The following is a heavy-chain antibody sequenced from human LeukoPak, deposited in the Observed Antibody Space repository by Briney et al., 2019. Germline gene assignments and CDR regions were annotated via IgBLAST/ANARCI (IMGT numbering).Heavy chain of an antibody. CDR2: IYTSGST. CDR1: GGSISSYY. D-gene: IGHD6-13*01. J-gene: IGHJ4*02. CDR3: ARGATLDIAAAGTCRFDY. V-gene: IGHV4-4*07. Sequence: SETLSLTCTVSGGSISSYYWSWIRQPAGKGLEWIGRIYTSGSTNYNPSLKSRVTMSVDTSKNQFSLKLSSVTAADTAVYYCARGATLDIAAAGTCRFDYWGQGTLVTVSS.